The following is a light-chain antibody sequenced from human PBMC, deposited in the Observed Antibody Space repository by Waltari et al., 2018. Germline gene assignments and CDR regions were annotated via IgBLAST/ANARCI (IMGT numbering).Light chain of an antibody. CDR2: GQN. V-gene: IGLV3-19*01. J-gene: IGLJ1*01. CDR3: SSRDSGAHRHV. CDR1: RLRSYY. Sequence: SSELTQEPAVSVALGQTVRITCQGDRLRSYYATWYQQKAGQAPILVIYGQNNRPSGIPDRFSGSYSGRTASLTITGAQAEDEADYYCSSRDSGAHRHVFGTGTKVTVL.